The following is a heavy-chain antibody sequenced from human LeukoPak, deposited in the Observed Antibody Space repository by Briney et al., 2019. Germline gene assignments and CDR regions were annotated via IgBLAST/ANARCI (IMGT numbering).Heavy chain of an antibody. D-gene: IGHD3-10*01. CDR2: IDWDDDK. J-gene: IGHJ6*02. CDR1: GFSLSASGLC. CDR3: ARALGIGASSAVYYGMDV. Sequence: SGPALVKPTQTLTLTCTLSGFSLSASGLCVSWIRQPPGKALEWLALIDWDDDKYHSTSLKTRLTISKDTSKNQVVLIMTNMDPVDTATYFCARALGIGASSAVYYGMDVWGQGTTVTVSS. V-gene: IGHV2-70*01.